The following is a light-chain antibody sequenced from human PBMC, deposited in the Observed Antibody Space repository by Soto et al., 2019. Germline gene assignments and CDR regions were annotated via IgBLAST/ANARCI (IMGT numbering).Light chain of an antibody. CDR2: DAS. CDR1: QSISSW. CDR3: QQYNSYSPLT. Sequence: DIQMTQSHSTLSASVGDRFSITCRASQSISSWLAWYQQKPGKAPKLLIYDASSLESGVPSRFSGSGSGTEFTLTISSLQPDDFATYYCQQYNSYSPLTFGGGTKVDIK. V-gene: IGKV1-5*01. J-gene: IGKJ4*01.